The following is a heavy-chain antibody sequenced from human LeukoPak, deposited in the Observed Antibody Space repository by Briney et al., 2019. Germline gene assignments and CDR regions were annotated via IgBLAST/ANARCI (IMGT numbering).Heavy chain of an antibody. J-gene: IGHJ3*02. CDR1: GFTFSSYW. CDR3: ARDLSNYDYVWYSGAFDI. V-gene: IGHV3-7*01. Sequence: PGGSLRLSCAASGFTFSSYWMSWVRQAPGKGLEWVANIKKDGSEKYYVDSVKGRFTISRDNAKNSLYLQMNSLRAEDTAVYYCARDLSNYDYVWYSGAFDIWGQGTMVTVSS. CDR2: IKKDGSEK. D-gene: IGHD3-16*01.